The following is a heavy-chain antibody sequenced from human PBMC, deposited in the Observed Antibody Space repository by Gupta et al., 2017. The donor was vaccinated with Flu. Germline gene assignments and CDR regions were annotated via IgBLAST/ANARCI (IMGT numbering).Heavy chain of an antibody. Sequence: EVQLLESGGGLVQPGGSLRLSCGASGFRFSSCVMSWVRQVPGKGLEWGSAISGGTDITYWYRDSGKGRFTVSRDDSENTLSLQMNGLRADDTAVYYCVKGSRAGRPYYFDYWGQGTLVPVSS. V-gene: IGHV3-23*01. CDR2: ISGGTDIT. CDR1: GFRFSSCV. CDR3: VKGSRAGRPYYFDY. D-gene: IGHD6-6*01. J-gene: IGHJ4*02.